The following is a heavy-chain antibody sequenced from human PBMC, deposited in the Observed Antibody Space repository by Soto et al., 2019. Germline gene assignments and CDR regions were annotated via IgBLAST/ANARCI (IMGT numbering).Heavy chain of an antibody. CDR2: ISRSGGSP. J-gene: IGHJ5*02. CDR1: GFTFRDNA. Sequence: EVQLLESGGGLVQPGGSLRLSCVASGFTFRDNAMSWVRQAPGKGLEWVSTISRSGGSPYYADSVKGRFTNSRDNSRNTQYLQMNSLRAADTAVYYCARAGCSGGNCFDLWGQGALVTVSS. CDR3: ARAGCSGGNCFDL. D-gene: IGHD2-15*01. V-gene: IGHV3-23*01.